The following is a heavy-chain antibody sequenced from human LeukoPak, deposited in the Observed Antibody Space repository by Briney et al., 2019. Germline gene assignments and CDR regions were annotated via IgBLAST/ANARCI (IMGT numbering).Heavy chain of an antibody. V-gene: IGHV1-18*01. CDR1: GYTFTRYG. CDR3: ARENDIPGYDGMDV. Sequence: GDSVKVSCKPSGYTFTRYGISWVRQAPGQGLEWMGWVRAYNGNTNYAQKLQGRVTMTTDTSTSTAYMELRSLRSDDTAVYYCARENDIPGYDGMDVWGQGTTVTVSS. D-gene: IGHD3-9*01. J-gene: IGHJ6*02. CDR2: VRAYNGNT.